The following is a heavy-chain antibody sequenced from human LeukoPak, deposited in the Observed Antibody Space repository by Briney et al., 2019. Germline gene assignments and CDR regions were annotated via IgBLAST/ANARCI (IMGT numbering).Heavy chain of an antibody. D-gene: IGHD5-18*01. V-gene: IGHV4-30-4*01. J-gene: IGHJ3*02. Sequence: PSETLSLTCTVSGGSISSGDYYWSWIRQPPGKGLEWIGYIYYSGSTYYNPSLKSRVTISVDRSKNQFSLKLSSVTAADTAVYYCARDIGIQLRGGAAFDIWGQGTMVTVSS. CDR2: IYYSGST. CDR1: GGSISSGDYY. CDR3: ARDIGIQLRGGAAFDI.